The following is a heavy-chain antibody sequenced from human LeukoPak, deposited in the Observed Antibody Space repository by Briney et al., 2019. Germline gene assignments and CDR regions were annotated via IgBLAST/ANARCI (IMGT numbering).Heavy chain of an antibody. J-gene: IGHJ3*02. CDR1: GFTFSSYY. V-gene: IGHV3-30*02. Sequence: PGGSLRLSCAASGFTFSSYYMHWVRQAPGKGLEWVAFIKYDGSNKYYADSVKGRFTITRDNSKNTLYMQLSGLRAEDTAVDYCAGFQRITIFGVVIWGQGTMVTVPS. D-gene: IGHD3-3*01. CDR2: IKYDGSNK. CDR3: AGFQRITIFGVVI.